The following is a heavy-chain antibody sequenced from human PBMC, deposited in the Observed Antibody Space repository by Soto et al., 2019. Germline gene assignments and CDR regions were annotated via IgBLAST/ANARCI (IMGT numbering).Heavy chain of an antibody. CDR2: SYYSGTT. J-gene: IGHJ5*02. Sequence: SETLSLTCTVSGNSISVHSYYWTWIRQPPGKGLEWIGSSYYSGTTYFNPSLKSRASISVDTSKNEFSLSLSSVTAADTAVYYCARGHRAQYSNRFFDPWGQGTLVTVSS. CDR3: ARGHRAQYSNRFFDP. V-gene: IGHV4-39*02. CDR1: GNSISVHSYY. D-gene: IGHD4-4*01.